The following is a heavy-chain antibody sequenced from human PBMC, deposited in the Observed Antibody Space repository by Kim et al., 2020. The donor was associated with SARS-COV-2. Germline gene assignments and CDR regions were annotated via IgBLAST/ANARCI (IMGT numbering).Heavy chain of an antibody. CDR1: GGSISSGGYY. J-gene: IGHJ4*02. D-gene: IGHD1-26*01. V-gene: IGHV4-31*03. CDR3: ARERSGSYQGGDY. Sequence: SETPSLTCTVSGGSISSGGYYWSWIRQHPGKGLEWIGYIYYSGSTYYNPSLKSRVTISVDTSKNQFSLKLSSVTAADTAVYYCARERSGSYQGGDYWGQGTLVTVSS. CDR2: IYYSGST.